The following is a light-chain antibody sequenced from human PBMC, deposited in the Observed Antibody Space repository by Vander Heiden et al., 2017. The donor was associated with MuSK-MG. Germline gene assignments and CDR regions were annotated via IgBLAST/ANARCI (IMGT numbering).Light chain of an antibody. CDR3: QQSDSTPPT. CDR1: QSISSY. V-gene: IGKV1-39*01. Sequence: RVTITYRASQSISSYLNWYQQKPGKAPKLLIYAASSLQGGVPSRFSGSGSGTDFTLTISRLQPEDFATYYCQQSDSTPPTFGQGTKVEIK. J-gene: IGKJ1*01. CDR2: AAS.